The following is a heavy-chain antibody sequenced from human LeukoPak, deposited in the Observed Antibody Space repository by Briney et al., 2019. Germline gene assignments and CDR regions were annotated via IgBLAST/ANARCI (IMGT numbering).Heavy chain of an antibody. CDR2: IIPILGIA. D-gene: IGHD1-20*01. V-gene: IGHV1-69*04. CDR3: ARVRWGDTNWIDY. CDR1: GGTFSSYA. Sequence: ASVKVSCKASGGTFSSYAISWVRPAPGQGLEWMGRIIPILGIANYAQKFQGRVTITADKSTSTAYMELSSLRSEDTAVYYCARVRWGDTNWIDYWGQGTLVTVSS. J-gene: IGHJ4*02.